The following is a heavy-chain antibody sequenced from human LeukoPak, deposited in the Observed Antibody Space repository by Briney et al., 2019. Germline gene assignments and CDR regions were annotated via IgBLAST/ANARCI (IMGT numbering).Heavy chain of an antibody. CDR2: IDPSDSYT. V-gene: IGHV5-10-1*01. CDR1: GYSFTSYW. CDR3: ARVGYCSSTSCYRFGFDY. D-gene: IGHD2-2*01. Sequence: GESLKISCKGSGYSFTSYWISWVRQMPGKGLEWTGRIDPSDSYTNYSPSFQGHVTISADKSISTAYLQWSSLKALDTAMYYCARVGYCSSTSCYRFGFDYWGQGTLVTVSS. J-gene: IGHJ4*02.